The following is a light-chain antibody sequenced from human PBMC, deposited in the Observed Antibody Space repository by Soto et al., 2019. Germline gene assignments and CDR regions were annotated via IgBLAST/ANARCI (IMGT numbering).Light chain of an antibody. CDR1: QSVSSSY. CDR3: WQHGTFPWT. Sequence: EIVLTQSPGTLSLSPGERATLSCRASQSVSSSYLAWYQQKLRQAPRLLIYGASSRATGIPDRVSGSGSGTDVTPTISTLETEDLAVYYCWQHGTFPWTFGEGTKVELK. CDR2: GAS. J-gene: IGKJ1*01. V-gene: IGKV3-20*01.